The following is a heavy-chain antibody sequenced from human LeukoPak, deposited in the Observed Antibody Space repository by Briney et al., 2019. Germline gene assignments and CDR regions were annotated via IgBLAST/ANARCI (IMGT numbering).Heavy chain of an antibody. CDR2: ISYDGSNK. CDR3: AKDQPVRYFDWLPDAFDI. CDR1: GFTFSSYG. J-gene: IGHJ3*02. V-gene: IGHV3-30*18. D-gene: IGHD3-9*01. Sequence: PGGSLRLSCAASGFTFSSYGMHWVRQAPGKGLEWVAVISYDGSNKYYADSVKGRFTISRDNSKNTLYLQMNSLRAEDTAVYYCAKDQPVRYFDWLPDAFDIWGQGTMVTVSS.